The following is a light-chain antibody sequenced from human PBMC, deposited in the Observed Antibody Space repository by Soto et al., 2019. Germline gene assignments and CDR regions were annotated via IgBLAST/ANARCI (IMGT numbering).Light chain of an antibody. J-gene: IGKJ1*01. CDR2: KSS. CDR3: QHYNGYSEA. Sequence: DIQMTQSPSTLSGSVGDRVTITCRASQTISSWLAWYQQKPGKAPKLLIYKSSTLKSGVPSRISGSESGTEFPLTVSRLQYDDFATYYCQHYNGYSEAFGQGPKVELK. V-gene: IGKV1-5*03. CDR1: QTISSW.